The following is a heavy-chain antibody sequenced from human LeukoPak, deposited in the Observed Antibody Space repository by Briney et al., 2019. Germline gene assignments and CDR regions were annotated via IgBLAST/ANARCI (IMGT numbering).Heavy chain of an antibody. D-gene: IGHD6-19*01. CDR2: TYYRSTWLN. J-gene: IGHJ4*02. CDR1: GDSVSSNSAA. CDR3: AREPHGSGLLFDY. Sequence: SQTLSLTCAISGDSVSSNSAAWNWIRQSPSRGLEWLGSTYYRSTWLNDYAGSLKSRISINPDTSKNQLSLQLNSVTPEDTAVYYCAREPHGSGLLFDYWGRGTLVTVSS. V-gene: IGHV6-1*01.